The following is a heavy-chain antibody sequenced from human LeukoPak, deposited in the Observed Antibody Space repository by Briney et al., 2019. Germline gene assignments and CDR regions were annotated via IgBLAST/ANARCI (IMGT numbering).Heavy chain of an antibody. V-gene: IGHV4-39*07. Sequence: SETLSLTCAVSGGSISSNSYYWGWIRQPPWKGLEWIGSIYYSGSTYYNPSLKSRVTISVDTSKNQFSLKLSSVTAADTAVYYCARVGFFRRVVVTATPYNWFDPWGQGTLVTVSS. CDR2: IYYSGST. J-gene: IGHJ5*02. CDR3: ARVGFFRRVVVTATPYNWFDP. D-gene: IGHD2-21*02. CDR1: GGSISSNSYY.